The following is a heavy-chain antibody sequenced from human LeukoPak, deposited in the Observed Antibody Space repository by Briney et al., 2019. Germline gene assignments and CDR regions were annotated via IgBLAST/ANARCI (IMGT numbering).Heavy chain of an antibody. CDR1: GFTFSGYD. CDR2: IRYDASNK. Sequence: GGSLRLSRAASGFTFSGYDMHWVRQAPGKGLEWVAFIRYDASNKYYTDSVKGRFTISRDNSKNTLYLQMNSLRPEDTAVYYCAKASAIDYWGQGTLVTVSS. V-gene: IGHV3-30*02. CDR3: AKASAIDY. J-gene: IGHJ4*02.